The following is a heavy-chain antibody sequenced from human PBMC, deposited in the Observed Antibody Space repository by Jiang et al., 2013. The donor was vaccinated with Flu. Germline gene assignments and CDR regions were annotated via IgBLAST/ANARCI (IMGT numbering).Heavy chain of an antibody. Sequence: GLVKPSETLSLTCTVSGGSISSYYWSWIRQPPGKGLEWIGYIYYSGSTNYNPSLKSRVTISVDTSKNQFSLKLSSVTAADTAVYYCARDRYADKRGDAFDIWGQGTMVTVSS. CDR1: GGSISSYY. CDR2: IYYSGST. CDR3: ARDRYADKRGDAFDI. J-gene: IGHJ3*02. D-gene: IGHD2-15*01. V-gene: IGHV4-59*01.